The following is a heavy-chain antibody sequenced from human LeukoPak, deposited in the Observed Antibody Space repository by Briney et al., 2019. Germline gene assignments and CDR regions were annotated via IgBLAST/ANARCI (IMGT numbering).Heavy chain of an antibody. CDR3: ARRSRDAFDL. CDR2: INPSDSDT. CDR1: DYIFTTYW. V-gene: IGHV5-51*01. Sequence: GESLKISCKGSDYIFTTYWIAWVRQMPGKGLEWIGMINPSDSDTTYSPSFQGQVTMSADKSISTAYLQWSSLKASDTALYYCARRSRDAFDLWGEGTMVSVSS. J-gene: IGHJ3*01.